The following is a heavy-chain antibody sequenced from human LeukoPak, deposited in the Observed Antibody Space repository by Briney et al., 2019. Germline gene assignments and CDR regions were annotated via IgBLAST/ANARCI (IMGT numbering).Heavy chain of an antibody. CDR3: AKERNHAFDI. Sequence: PGGSLRLSCATSGFTFSSYSMNWVRQAPGKGLEWVSSISSSSSYIYYADSVKGRFTISRDNAKNSLYLQMNSLRPEDTALYYCAKERNHAFDIWGQGTMVTVSS. V-gene: IGHV3-21*04. CDR1: GFTFSSYS. J-gene: IGHJ3*02. D-gene: IGHD2/OR15-2a*01. CDR2: ISSSSSYI.